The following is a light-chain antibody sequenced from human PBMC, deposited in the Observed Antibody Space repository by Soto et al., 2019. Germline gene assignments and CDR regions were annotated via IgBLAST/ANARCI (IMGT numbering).Light chain of an antibody. CDR1: SSDIGSYNL. V-gene: IGLV2-23*01. CDR3: CSYASGIVI. Sequence: QSVLTQPASVSGSPGQSITISCTGTSSDIGSYNLVSWYQQHPGKAPKLMIYEGSKRPSGVSNRFSGSKSGNTASLTISGLQAEDEADYYCCSYASGIVIFGGGTKVTVL. CDR2: EGS. J-gene: IGLJ2*01.